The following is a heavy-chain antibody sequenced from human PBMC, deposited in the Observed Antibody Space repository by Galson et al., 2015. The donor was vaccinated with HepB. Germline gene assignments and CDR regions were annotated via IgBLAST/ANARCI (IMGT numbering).Heavy chain of an antibody. CDR1: GFTFNNHA. D-gene: IGHD3-10*01. CDR3: ARAENERCESGIDY. Sequence: SLRLSCAASGFTFNNHAIHWVRQAPGKGLEWVAVIFYDGTKKYYADPVKGRFTISRDKSKNTLYLQMNSLRADDTAVYYCARAENERCESGIDYWGQGTLVTVSS. V-gene: IGHV3-30*04. CDR2: IFYDGTKK. J-gene: IGHJ4*02.